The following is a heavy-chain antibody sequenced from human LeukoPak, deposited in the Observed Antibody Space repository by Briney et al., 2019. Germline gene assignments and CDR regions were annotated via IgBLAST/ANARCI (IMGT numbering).Heavy chain of an antibody. J-gene: IGHJ4*02. CDR2: IYYSGST. CDR1: GGSISSGDYY. CDR3: ARDARRDTAMVSYY. Sequence: SETLSLTCTVSGGSISSGDYYWSWIRQPPGKGLEWIGYIYYSGSTYYNPSLKSRVTISVDTSKNQFSLKLSSVTAADTAVYYCARDARRDTAMVSYYWGQGTLVTVSS. V-gene: IGHV4-30-4*01. D-gene: IGHD5-18*01.